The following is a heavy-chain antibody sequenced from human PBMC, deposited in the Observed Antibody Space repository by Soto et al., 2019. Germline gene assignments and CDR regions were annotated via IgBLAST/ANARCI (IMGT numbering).Heavy chain of an antibody. V-gene: IGHV3-48*03. CDR1: GFPFSRYE. CDR2: ISSSGGAM. CDR3: ARDLYDSSGYCPFDY. J-gene: IGHJ4*02. D-gene: IGHD3-22*01. Sequence: EVQLVESGGGLVRPGGSLRLSCAASGFPFSRYEMHWVRQAPGKGLEWVSYISSSGGAMYYADSVKGRFAISRDNAKNSLSLQMYSLRAEDTAVYYCARDLYDSSGYCPFDYWGQGTLVTVSS.